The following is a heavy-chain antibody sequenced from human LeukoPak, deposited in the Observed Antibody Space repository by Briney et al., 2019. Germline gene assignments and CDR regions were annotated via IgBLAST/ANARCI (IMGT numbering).Heavy chain of an antibody. CDR3: ARDRGGWLHSSFDY. Sequence: GGSLRLSCAASGFTFSNAWMTWVRQAPGKGLEWVGRIKSKTDGGTTDYAAPVKGRFTISRDDSKDTLYLQMSSLRAEDTAVYYCARDRGGWLHSSFDYWGQGTLVTVSS. D-gene: IGHD5-24*01. J-gene: IGHJ4*02. CDR2: IKSKTDGGTT. CDR1: GFTFSNAW. V-gene: IGHV3-15*01.